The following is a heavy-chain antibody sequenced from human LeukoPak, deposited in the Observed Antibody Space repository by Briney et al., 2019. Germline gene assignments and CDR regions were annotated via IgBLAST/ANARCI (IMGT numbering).Heavy chain of an antibody. CDR3: ARGPVIGGHSSSSAWYFDL. D-gene: IGHD6-6*01. J-gene: IGHJ2*01. V-gene: IGHV1-46*01. Sequence: ASVKVSCKASGYTFTSYYMHWVRQAPGQGLEWMGIINPSGGSTGHAQKFQGRVTMTRDTSTSTVYMELSSLRSEDTAVYYCARGPVIGGHSSSSAWYFDLWGRGTLVTVSS. CDR1: GYTFTSYY. CDR2: INPSGGST.